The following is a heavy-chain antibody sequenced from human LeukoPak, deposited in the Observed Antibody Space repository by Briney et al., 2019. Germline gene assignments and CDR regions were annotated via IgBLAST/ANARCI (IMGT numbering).Heavy chain of an antibody. V-gene: IGHV3-23*01. Sequence: GRSLRLSCVASGFTFNRYAIHWVRQAPGKGLEWVSAISGSGGSTYYADSVKGRFTISRDNSKNTLYLQMNSLRAEDTAVYYCAKEKYYYDSSLFDYWGQGTLVTVSS. J-gene: IGHJ4*02. CDR3: AKEKYYYDSSLFDY. CDR2: ISGSGGST. CDR1: GFTFNRYA. D-gene: IGHD3-22*01.